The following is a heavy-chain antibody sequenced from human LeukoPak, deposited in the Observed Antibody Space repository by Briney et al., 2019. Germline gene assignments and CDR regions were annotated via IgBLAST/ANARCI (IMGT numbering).Heavy chain of an antibody. CDR2: ISGSGGST. Sequence: GGSLRLSCAASGFTFSSYAMSWVRQAPGKGLEWVSAISGSGGSTYYADSVKGRFTISRDNSKNTLYLQMNSLRAEDTAVYYCAKSDGMGYCSSTSCSIDAFDIWGQGTMVTVSS. J-gene: IGHJ3*02. CDR1: GFTFSSYA. CDR3: AKSDGMGYCSSTSCSIDAFDI. V-gene: IGHV3-23*01. D-gene: IGHD2-2*01.